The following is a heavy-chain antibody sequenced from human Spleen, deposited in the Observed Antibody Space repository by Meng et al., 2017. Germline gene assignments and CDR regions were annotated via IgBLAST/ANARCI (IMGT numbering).Heavy chain of an antibody. V-gene: IGHV1-2*02. J-gene: IGHJ4*02. Sequence: ASVKVSCKASRYTFTSYYMHWVRQAPGQGLEWMGWINPNSGGTNYAQKFQGRVTMTGDTSISTAYMELSGLRSDDTAMYYCARDEDISAAGKLFGDYWGQGTLVTVSS. CDR3: ARDEDISAAGKLFGDY. D-gene: IGHD6-13*01. CDR1: RYTFTSYY. CDR2: INPNSGGT.